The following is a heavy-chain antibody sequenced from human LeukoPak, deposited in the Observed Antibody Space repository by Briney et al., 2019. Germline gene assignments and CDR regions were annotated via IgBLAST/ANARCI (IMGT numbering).Heavy chain of an antibody. V-gene: IGHV3-23*01. D-gene: IGHD5-24*01. CDR1: GFTFSTYA. CDR3: ASRWGMAKYFDH. CDR2: IGSSGDTT. Sequence: GGSLRLSCAASGFTFSTYAMTWVRQAPGKGLEWVSTIGSSGDTTYYADSVKGRFTISRDNSKNTLYLQMHSLRAEDTAVYYCASRWGMAKYFDHWSQGTLVTVSA. J-gene: IGHJ4*02.